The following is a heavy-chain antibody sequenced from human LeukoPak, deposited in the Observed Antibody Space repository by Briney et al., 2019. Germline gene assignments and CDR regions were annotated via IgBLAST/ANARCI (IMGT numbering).Heavy chain of an antibody. V-gene: IGHV3-21*01. J-gene: IGHJ4*02. CDR1: GFTFSSYS. CDR2: ISSSSSYI. Sequence: GGSLRLSCAASGFTFSSYSMNWVRQAPGKGLEWVSSISSSSSYIYYADSVKGRFTISGDNAKNSLYLQMNSLRAEDTAVYYCARAYSSSSGGLCGYWGQGTLVTVSS. D-gene: IGHD6-6*01. CDR3: ARAYSSSSGGLCGY.